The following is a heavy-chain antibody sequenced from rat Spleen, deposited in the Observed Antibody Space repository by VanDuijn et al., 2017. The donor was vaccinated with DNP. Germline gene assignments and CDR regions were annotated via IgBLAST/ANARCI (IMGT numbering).Heavy chain of an antibody. CDR3: ARPYYNNQGGFAY. J-gene: IGHJ3*01. V-gene: IGHV1-43*01. CDR2: INTGSGGT. CDR1: GYTFTTYY. Sequence: QIQLQQSGAELAKPGSSVMISCRASGYTFTTYYIGWIKQTTRQGLEYIGYINTGSGGTNANAKFKGKATLTVDKSSSTAFMQLSSLTPDDSAVYYCARPYYNNQGGFAYWGHGTRVTVSS. D-gene: IGHD1-10*01.